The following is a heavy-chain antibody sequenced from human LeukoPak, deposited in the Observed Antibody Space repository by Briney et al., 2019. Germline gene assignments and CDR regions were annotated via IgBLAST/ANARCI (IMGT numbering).Heavy chain of an antibody. CDR3: ARDRFSKNSGSLHGEFDY. D-gene: IGHD1-26*01. CDR1: GGSISSYY. V-gene: IGHV4-59*01. Sequence: PSETLSLTCTVSGGSISSYYWGWIRQPPGKGLEWIGYIYYSGSTNYNPSLKSRVTISGDTSKNQFSLKLSSVTAADTAVYYCARDRFSKNSGSLHGEFDYWGQGTLVTVSS. CDR2: IYYSGST. J-gene: IGHJ4*02.